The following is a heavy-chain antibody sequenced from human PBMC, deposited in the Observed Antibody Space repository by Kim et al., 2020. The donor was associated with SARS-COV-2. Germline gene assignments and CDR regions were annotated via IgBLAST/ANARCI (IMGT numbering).Heavy chain of an antibody. V-gene: IGHV4-31*03. CDR3: AKNRYSSSYFDY. Sequence: SETLSLTCTVSGGSISSGGYYWSRIRQHPGKGLEWIGYIYYSGSTYYNPSLKSRVTISVDTSKNQFSLKLSSVTAADTAVYYCAKNRYSSSYFDYWGQGTLVTVSS. J-gene: IGHJ4*02. CDR2: IYYSGST. CDR1: GGSISSGGYY. D-gene: IGHD6-13*01.